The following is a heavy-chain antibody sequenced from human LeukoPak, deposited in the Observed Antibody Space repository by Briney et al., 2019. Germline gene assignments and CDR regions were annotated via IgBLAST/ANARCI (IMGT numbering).Heavy chain of an antibody. CDR1: GYSISSGYY. D-gene: IGHD2-2*01. Sequence: PSETLSLTCTVPGYSISSGYYWGWIRQPPGKGLEWIGYIYYSGSTNYNPSLKSRVTISVDTSKNQFSLKLSSVTAADTAVYYCASGTTDIVVVPATLRNYYFDYWGQGTLVTVSS. CDR2: IYYSGST. V-gene: IGHV4-61*01. J-gene: IGHJ4*02. CDR3: ASGTTDIVVVPATLRNYYFDY.